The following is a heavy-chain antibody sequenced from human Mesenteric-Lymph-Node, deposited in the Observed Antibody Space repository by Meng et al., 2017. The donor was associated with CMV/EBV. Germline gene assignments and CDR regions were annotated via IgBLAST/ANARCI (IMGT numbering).Heavy chain of an antibody. CDR1: GGSVSSGSYY. D-gene: IGHD3-10*01. CDR3: ARRYDSGKYYFDH. J-gene: IGHJ4*02. Sequence: GSLRLSCTVSGGSVSSGSYYWSWIRQPPGKGLEWIGYIYYSGSTNYNPSLKSRVTISVDTSKNQFSLKLSSVTAADTAVYYCARRYDSGKYYFDHWGQGTLVTVSS. CDR2: IYYSGST. V-gene: IGHV4-61*01.